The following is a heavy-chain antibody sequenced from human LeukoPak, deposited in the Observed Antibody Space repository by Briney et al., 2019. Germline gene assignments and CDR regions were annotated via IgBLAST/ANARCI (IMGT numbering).Heavy chain of an antibody. Sequence: GGSLRLSCAASGFTFSNHGMHWVRQAPGKGLEWVAVIWYDGSNKYYADSVKGRFTISRDNSKNTLYLQMNSLRAEDTAMYYCARTRGYSYGIRGQGTLVTVSS. V-gene: IGHV3-33*01. CDR2: IWYDGSNK. CDR1: GFTFSNHG. CDR3: ARTRGYSYGI. J-gene: IGHJ4*02. D-gene: IGHD5-18*01.